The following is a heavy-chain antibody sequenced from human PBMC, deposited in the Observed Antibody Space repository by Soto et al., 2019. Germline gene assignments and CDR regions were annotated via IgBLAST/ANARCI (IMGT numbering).Heavy chain of an antibody. CDR1: GGSIRSGDYY. D-gene: IGHD5-12*01. J-gene: IGHJ4*02. CDR3: ARASSGYDLEGRRGLYYFDY. Sequence: SETLSLTCTVSGGSIRSGDYYWSWIRQPPGKGLEWIGYIYYSGSTDYNPSLKSRVTISIDTSQNHFSLKMSSVTAADTAVYYCARASSGYDLEGRRGLYYFDYWGQGTLVTVSS. CDR2: IYYSGST. V-gene: IGHV4-30-4*01.